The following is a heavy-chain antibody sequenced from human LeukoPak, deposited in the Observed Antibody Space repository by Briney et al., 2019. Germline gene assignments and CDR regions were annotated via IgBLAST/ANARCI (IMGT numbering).Heavy chain of an antibody. D-gene: IGHD2-8*01. CDR3: AKDIVQKVYENTLDF. CDR1: GFTFGSYG. Sequence: GGSLRLSCAASGFTFGSYGMSWVRQAPGKGLEWVSTIDGSGGSTYYSDSVKGRFTISRDNSKNTLYLQMNSLRAEDTAVYYCAKDIVQKVYENTLDFWGQGTLVTVSS. CDR2: IDGSGGST. J-gene: IGHJ4*02. V-gene: IGHV3-23*01.